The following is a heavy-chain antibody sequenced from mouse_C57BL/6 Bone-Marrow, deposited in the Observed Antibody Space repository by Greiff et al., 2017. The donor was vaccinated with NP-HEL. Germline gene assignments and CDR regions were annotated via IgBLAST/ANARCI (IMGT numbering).Heavy chain of an antibody. CDR3: ARMSYYYGSDAMDY. CDR2: IWWDDDK. Sequence: QVTLKESGPGILQPSQTLSLTCSFSGFSLSTFGMGVGWIRQPSGKGLEWLAHIWWDDDKYYNPALKSRLTISKDTSKNQVFLKIANVDTADTATYYCARMSYYYGSDAMDYWGQGTSVTVSS. J-gene: IGHJ4*01. D-gene: IGHD1-1*01. V-gene: IGHV8-8*01. CDR1: GFSLSTFGMG.